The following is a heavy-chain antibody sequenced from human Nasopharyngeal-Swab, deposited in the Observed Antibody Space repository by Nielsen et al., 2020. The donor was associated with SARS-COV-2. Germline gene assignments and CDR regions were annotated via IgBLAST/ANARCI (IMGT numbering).Heavy chain of an antibody. D-gene: IGHD5-12*01. CDR2: ISAYNGNT. V-gene: IGHV1-18*01. CDR3: ARAKGDIVATIRVWGFDP. Sequence: AAVKVSCKASGYTFTSYGISWVRQAPGQGLEWMGWISAYNGNTNYAQKLQGRVTMTTDTSTSTAYMELRSLRSDDTAVYYCARAKGDIVATIRVWGFDPWGQGTLVTVSS. J-gene: IGHJ5*02. CDR1: GYTFTSYG.